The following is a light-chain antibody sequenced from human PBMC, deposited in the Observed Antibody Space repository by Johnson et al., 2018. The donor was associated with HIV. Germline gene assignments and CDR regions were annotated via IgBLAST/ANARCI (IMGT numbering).Light chain of an antibody. CDR1: SSNIGRNY. V-gene: IGLV1-51*01. CDR2: DNN. CDR3: GTWDSSLSAYV. J-gene: IGLJ1*01. Sequence: QSVLTQSPSVSAAPGQKVTISCSGSSSNIGRNYVSWYQQPPGTAPKLLIFDNNKRPSGIPDRFSASKSGTSATLGITGLQTGDEADYYCGTWDSSLSAYVFGTVTKVTVL.